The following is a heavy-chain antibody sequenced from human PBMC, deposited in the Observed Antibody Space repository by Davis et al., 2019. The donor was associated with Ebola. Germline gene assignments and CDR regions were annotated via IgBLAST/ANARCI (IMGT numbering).Heavy chain of an antibody. J-gene: IGHJ4*02. Sequence: ASVKVSCTASGCTFTSYGISWVRQAPGQGLEWMGWISAYNGSTNYAQKLQGRVTMTTDTSTSTAYMELRSLRSDDTAVYYCARVPQFYCSSTSCYYFDYWGQGTLVTVSS. CDR3: ARVPQFYCSSTSCYYFDY. CDR2: ISAYNGST. D-gene: IGHD2-2*01. CDR1: GCTFTSYG. V-gene: IGHV1-18*01.